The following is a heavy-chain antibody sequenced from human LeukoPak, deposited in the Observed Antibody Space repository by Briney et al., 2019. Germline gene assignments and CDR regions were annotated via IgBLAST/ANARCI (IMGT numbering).Heavy chain of an antibody. D-gene: IGHD1-26*01. V-gene: IGHV4-59*01. CDR1: GGSISTYY. CDR3: ARAESYYSYFDY. Sequence: SETLSLTCTVSGGSISTYYWSWIRRPPGKGRVWIGYIYYGGSTHYNPPLKSRVTMSVDTSKNQFSLKLSSVAAADTAVYYCARAESYYSYFDYWGQGALVTVSS. J-gene: IGHJ4*02. CDR2: IYYGGST.